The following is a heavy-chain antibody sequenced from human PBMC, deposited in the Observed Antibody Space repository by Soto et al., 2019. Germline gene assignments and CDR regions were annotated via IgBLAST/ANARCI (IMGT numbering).Heavy chain of an antibody. J-gene: IGHJ6*02. Sequence: GGTLRLSCVGSGFTFSTYSINWVRQAPGKGLEWVSSISSRSDIYYADSVKGRFTISRDNAKNSVSLQMNSLRAEDTAVYYCAREYTAWPLAYGLDVWGQGTTVTVSS. CDR2: ISSRSDI. CDR3: AREYTAWPLAYGLDV. D-gene: IGHD2-2*02. V-gene: IGHV3-21*01. CDR1: GFTFSTYS.